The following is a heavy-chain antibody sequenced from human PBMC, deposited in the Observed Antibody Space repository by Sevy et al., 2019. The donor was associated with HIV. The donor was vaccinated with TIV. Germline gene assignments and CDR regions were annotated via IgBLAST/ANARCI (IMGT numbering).Heavy chain of an antibody. D-gene: IGHD6-13*01. CDR2: ISSSSSYI. Sequence: VGSLRLSCAASGFTFSSYSMNWVRQAPGKGLEWVSSISSSSSYIYYADSVKGRFTISRDNAKNSLYLQMNSLRAEDTAVYYCASNEQQLSFDYWGQGTLVTVSS. J-gene: IGHJ4*02. CDR1: GFTFSSYS. CDR3: ASNEQQLSFDY. V-gene: IGHV3-21*01.